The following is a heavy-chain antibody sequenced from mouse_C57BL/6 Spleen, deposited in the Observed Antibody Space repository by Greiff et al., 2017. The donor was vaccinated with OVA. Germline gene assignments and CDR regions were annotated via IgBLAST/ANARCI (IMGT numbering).Heavy chain of an antibody. CDR2: IYPSDSET. V-gene: IGHV1-61*01. CDR3: ARREVYYGPFDY. Sequence: LQESGAELVRPGSLVKLSCKASGYTFTSYWMDWVKQRPGQGLEWIGNIYPSDSETHYNQKFKDKATLTVDKSSSTAYMQLSSLTSEDSAVYYCARREVYYGPFDYWGQGTTLTVSS. J-gene: IGHJ2*01. D-gene: IGHD2-1*01. CDR1: GYTFTSYW.